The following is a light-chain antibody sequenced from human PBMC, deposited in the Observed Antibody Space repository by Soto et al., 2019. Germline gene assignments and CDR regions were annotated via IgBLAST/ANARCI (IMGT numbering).Light chain of an antibody. CDR2: GAS. Sequence: ERVMTQSPSTLSVSPGERATLSCRASQSVSGNLAWYQQKPGQAPRLLTYGASTRATGIPARFSGSGSGTEFTLTISSLQSEDVAVYCCQLYNNGPSTFGQGTRLEIK. CDR3: QLYNNGPST. J-gene: IGKJ5*01. V-gene: IGKV3-15*01. CDR1: QSVSGN.